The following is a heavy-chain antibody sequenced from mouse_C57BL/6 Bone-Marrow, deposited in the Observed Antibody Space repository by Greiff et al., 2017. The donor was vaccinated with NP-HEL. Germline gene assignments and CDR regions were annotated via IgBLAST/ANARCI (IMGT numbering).Heavy chain of an antibody. CDR3: SRPRVRQYYAMDY. CDR1: GYTFTSYG. Sequence: QVHVKQSGAELARPGASVKLSCKASGYTFTSYGISWVKQRTGQGLEWIGEIYPRSGNTYYNEKFKGKATLTADKSSSTAYMELRSLTSEDAAVYFCSRPRVRQYYAMDYWGKGTSVTVSS. D-gene: IGHD2-14*01. CDR2: IYPRSGNT. J-gene: IGHJ4*01. V-gene: IGHV1-81*01.